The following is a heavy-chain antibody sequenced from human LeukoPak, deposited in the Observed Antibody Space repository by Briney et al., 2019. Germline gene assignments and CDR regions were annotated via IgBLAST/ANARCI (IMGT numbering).Heavy chain of an antibody. Sequence: PGGSLRLSCAASGFTFGSYAMHWVRQAPGKGLEWVAVISYDGSNKYYADSVKGRFTISRDNSKNTLYLQMNSLRAEDTAVYYCAKDPPSLYGSGPQMSDYWGQGTLVTVSS. CDR2: ISYDGSNK. V-gene: IGHV3-30-3*01. D-gene: IGHD3-10*01. CDR1: GFTFGSYA. J-gene: IGHJ4*02. CDR3: AKDPPSLYGSGPQMSDY.